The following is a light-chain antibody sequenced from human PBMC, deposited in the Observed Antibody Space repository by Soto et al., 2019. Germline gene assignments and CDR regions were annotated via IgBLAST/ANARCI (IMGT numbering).Light chain of an antibody. CDR2: GAY. CDR1: ESVSSSY. V-gene: IGKV3-20*01. J-gene: IGKJ4*01. Sequence: EVVLTQSPVTLSLSPGERATLFCGASESVSSSYLAWYQQKPGQAPRLLIYGAYTTAFGVPDRFSGSGSGTDFSLTIDRLEPDDFGVYYCQQYGGSSGALTVGGGTRVEIK. CDR3: QQYGGSSGALT.